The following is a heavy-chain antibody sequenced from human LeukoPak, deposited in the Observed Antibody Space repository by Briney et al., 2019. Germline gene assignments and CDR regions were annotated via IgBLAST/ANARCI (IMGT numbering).Heavy chain of an antibody. V-gene: IGHV4-59*01. D-gene: IGHD6-13*01. CDR2: IYYSGTT. J-gene: IGHJ5*02. CDR3: ARRSSSWKNWFDP. Sequence: PSETLSLTCTVSGGSIDSNSWTWSRQPPGKGLEWIGYIYYSGTTNYNPSLKSRVTMSVDMSKNQFSLKLSSVTAADTAVYYCARRSSSWKNWFDPWGQGTLVTVSP. CDR1: GGSIDSNS.